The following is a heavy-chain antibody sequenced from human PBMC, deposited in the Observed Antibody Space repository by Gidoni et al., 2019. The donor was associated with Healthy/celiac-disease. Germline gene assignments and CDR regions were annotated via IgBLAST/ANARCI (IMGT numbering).Heavy chain of an antibody. D-gene: IGHD2-21*01. J-gene: IGHJ4*02. CDR1: GGSISSYY. CDR2: IYYSGST. V-gene: IGHV4-59*01. CDR3: ARGKFHYFDY. Sequence: QVQLQESGPGLVKPSETLSLTCTVSGGSISSYYWSWIRQPPGKGLEWIGYIYYSGSTNYNPALKSRVTISVDTSKNQFSLKLSSVTAADTAVYYCARGKFHYFDYWGQGTLVTVSS.